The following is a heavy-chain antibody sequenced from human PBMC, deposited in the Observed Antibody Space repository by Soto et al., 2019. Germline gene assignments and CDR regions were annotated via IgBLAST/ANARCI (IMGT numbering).Heavy chain of an antibody. CDR1: GASISSSSYF. CDR2: FYYSGST. J-gene: IGHJ1*01. V-gene: IGHV4-39*01. CDR3: ASHSGAVPVPRG. Sequence: SETLSLTCSVSGASISSSSYFWGWIRQPPGKGLEWIGSFYYSGSTYYNPSLTSRVTISVDTSKNQFSLKLTSVTAADTAVYYCASHSGAVPVPRGWGQGNLVTVSS.